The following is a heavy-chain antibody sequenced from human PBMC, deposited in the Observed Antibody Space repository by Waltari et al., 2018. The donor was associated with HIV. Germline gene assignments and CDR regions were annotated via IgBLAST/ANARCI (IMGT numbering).Heavy chain of an antibody. V-gene: IGHV3-21*02. D-gene: IGHD3-3*01. Sequence: EVQLVESGGGLVKPGGSLRLACAAPAFTFRTSHMPSVPQAPGKGLEWISSISSSTTYKNYAESVKGRFTISRDNAKKSLYLQMNSLRAEDTAVYYCARDWSAYDEPDYYYAMDVWGQGTTVTVSS. J-gene: IGHJ6*02. CDR2: ISSSTTYK. CDR3: ARDWSAYDEPDYYYAMDV. CDR1: AFTFRTSH.